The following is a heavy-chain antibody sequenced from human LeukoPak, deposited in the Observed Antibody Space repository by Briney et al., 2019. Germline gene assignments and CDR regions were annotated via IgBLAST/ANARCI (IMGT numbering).Heavy chain of an antibody. CDR3: TRDTDSSSSSWYYMDV. J-gene: IGHJ6*03. V-gene: IGHV3-23*01. D-gene: IGHD6-6*01. CDR2: ISGSGGGT. Sequence: GGSLRLSCAVSGITLSNYGMSWVRQAPGKGLEWVAGISGSGGGTNYADSVKGRFTISRDSPKNTLYLQMNSLRAEDTAVYFCTRDTDSSSSSWYYMDVWGKGTTVTVSS. CDR1: GITLSNYG.